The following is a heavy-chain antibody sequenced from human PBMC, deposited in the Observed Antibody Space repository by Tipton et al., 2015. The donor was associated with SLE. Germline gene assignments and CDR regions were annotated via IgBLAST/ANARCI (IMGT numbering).Heavy chain of an antibody. CDR2: IDYNKSP. D-gene: IGHD5-12*01. V-gene: IGHV4-30-2*01. Sequence: LRLSCAVSGDSISSGGYSWSWIRQPPGKGLEWLGFIDYNKSPDYNPSLKSRVTISVDGSKNQFSLKLTSVTAADTAVYYCARGGIGGYDSFDYWGQGTLVTVSS. J-gene: IGHJ4*02. CDR1: GDSISSGGYS. CDR3: ARGGIGGYDSFDY.